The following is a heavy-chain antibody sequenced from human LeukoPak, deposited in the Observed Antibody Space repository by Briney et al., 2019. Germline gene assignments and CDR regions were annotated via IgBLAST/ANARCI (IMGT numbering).Heavy chain of an antibody. CDR2: IRDDGSNK. Sequence: GGSLRLSCAASGFSFSNFEINWVRQAPGKGLEWVAFIRDDGSNKYYADSVKGRFTISRDKSKNTLYLQMNSLRAEDTAVYYCAKEVEGYQLLSRKHYYYMDVWGKGTTVTISS. CDR3: AKEVEGYQLLSRKHYYYMDV. CDR1: GFSFSNFE. V-gene: IGHV3-30*02. J-gene: IGHJ6*03. D-gene: IGHD2/OR15-2a*01.